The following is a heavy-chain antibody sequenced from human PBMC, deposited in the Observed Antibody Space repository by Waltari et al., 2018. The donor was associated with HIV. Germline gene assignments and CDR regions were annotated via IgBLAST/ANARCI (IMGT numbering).Heavy chain of an antibody. CDR1: GFPLSVYW. D-gene: IGHD1-1*01. CDR3: TKGTTADY. V-gene: IGHV3-7*01. CDR2: INPDGSEK. J-gene: IGHJ4*02. Sequence: VQLMESGGGLVQPGGSLRLSCTASGFPLSVYWMTWVRQTPGKGLEWVANINPDGSEKNFLESIKGRFTISRDNAKNSLYLQMSSLSVDDSGIYYCTKGTTADYWGQGALVTVS.